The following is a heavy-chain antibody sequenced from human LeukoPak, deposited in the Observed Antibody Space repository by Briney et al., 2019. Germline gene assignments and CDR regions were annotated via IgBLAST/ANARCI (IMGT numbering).Heavy chain of an antibody. CDR3: ARVLGCTNGVCPYYYYYYMDV. CDR1: GFTFSSYE. J-gene: IGHJ6*03. Sequence: GGSLRLSCAASGFTFSSYEMNWVRQAPGKGLEWVSYISSSGSTIYYADSVKGRFTISRDNAKNSLYLQMNSLRAEDTALYYCARVLGCTNGVCPYYYYYYMDVWGKGTTVTVSS. CDR2: ISSSGSTI. V-gene: IGHV3-48*03. D-gene: IGHD2-8*01.